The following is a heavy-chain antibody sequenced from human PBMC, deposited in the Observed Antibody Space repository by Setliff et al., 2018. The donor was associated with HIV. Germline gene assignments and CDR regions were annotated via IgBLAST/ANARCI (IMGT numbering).Heavy chain of an antibody. D-gene: IGHD2-8*02. V-gene: IGHV4-38-2*02. CDR2: IYHSGST. CDR3: ARIDIYSTGLYACDI. J-gene: IGHJ3*02. Sequence: SETLSLTCTVSGYSINSGYYWGWIRQSPGKGLEWIGCIYHSGSTYYNPSLENRVTISLDTSKTQFSLRLSSVTAADSAIYYCARIDIYSTGLYACDIWGQGAVVTVSS. CDR1: GYSINSGYY.